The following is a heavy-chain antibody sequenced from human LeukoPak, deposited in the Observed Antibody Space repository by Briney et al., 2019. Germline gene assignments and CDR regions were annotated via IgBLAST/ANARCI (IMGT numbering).Heavy chain of an antibody. CDR2: IWYDGSNK. J-gene: IGHJ5*02. D-gene: IGHD3-10*01. CDR1: GFTLSSYG. CDR3: AKDESGRFDP. Sequence: GGSLRLSCAASGFTLSSYGMQWVRQAPGKGLEWVAVIWYDGSNKYYADSVKGRFTISRDNSKNTLYLQMNSLRAEDTAVYYCAKDESGRFDPWGQGTLVTVSA. V-gene: IGHV3-33*06.